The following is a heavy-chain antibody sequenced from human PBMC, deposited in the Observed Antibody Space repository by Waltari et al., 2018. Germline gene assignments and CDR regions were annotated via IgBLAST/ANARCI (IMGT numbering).Heavy chain of an antibody. Sequence: QVLLEEPGPGLVKPSETLSLTCTVARGSISSTWWTWFRPSPGKGLAWIGNIDYTGSTRYNPSLQSRVTISVDTSKMQFSLRLDSVTAADTAVYYCARFIRGRYFDYWGQGSLATVSS. V-gene: IGHV4-59*01. J-gene: IGHJ4*02. D-gene: IGHD3-10*01. CDR3: ARFIRGRYFDY. CDR2: IDYTGST. CDR1: RGSISSTW.